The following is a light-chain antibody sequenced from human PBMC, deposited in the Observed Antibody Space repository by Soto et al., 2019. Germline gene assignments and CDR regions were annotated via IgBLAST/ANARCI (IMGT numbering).Light chain of an antibody. Sequence: QSVLTQPASVSGSPGQSITISCTGTSSDIGTYNYVSWYQQHPGKAPKLMLYEVSNRPSGVSNRFFGSKSGNTASLTISGLQAEDEAEYFCNSYTSSSTLYVFGTGTKLTVL. CDR1: SSDIGTYNY. CDR2: EVS. CDR3: NSYTSSSTLYV. V-gene: IGLV2-14*01. J-gene: IGLJ1*01.